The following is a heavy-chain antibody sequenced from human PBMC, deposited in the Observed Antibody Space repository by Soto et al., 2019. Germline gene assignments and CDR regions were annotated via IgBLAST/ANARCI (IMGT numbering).Heavy chain of an antibody. CDR1: GGTFSSYA. V-gene: IGHV1-69*13. J-gene: IGHJ3*02. CDR2: IIPIFGTA. Sequence: SVKVSCKASGGTFSSYAISWVRQAPGQGLEWMGGIIPIFGTANYAQKFQGRVTITADESTSTAYMELSSLRSEDTAVYYCAATLRFLEWLLSYDAFDIWGQGTMVTVSS. CDR3: AATLRFLEWLLSYDAFDI. D-gene: IGHD3-3*01.